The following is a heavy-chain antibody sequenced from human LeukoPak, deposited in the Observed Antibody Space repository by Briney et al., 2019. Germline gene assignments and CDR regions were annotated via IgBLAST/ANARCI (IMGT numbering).Heavy chain of an antibody. D-gene: IGHD2-2*01. CDR2: ISGSGGST. Sequence: GGSLRLSCAASGFTFSSYAMNWVRQAPGKGLEWVSAISGSGGSTYYADSVKGRFTISRDNSKNTLYLQINSLRAEDTAVYYCAKPAAGCSSTSCYVRYWGQGTLVTVSS. CDR3: AKPAAGCSSTSCYVRY. CDR1: GFTFSSYA. J-gene: IGHJ4*02. V-gene: IGHV3-23*01.